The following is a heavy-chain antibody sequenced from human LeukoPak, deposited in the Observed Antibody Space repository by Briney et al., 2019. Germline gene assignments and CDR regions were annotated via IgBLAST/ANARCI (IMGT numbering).Heavy chain of an antibody. CDR1: GFTFSSYS. J-gene: IGHJ4*02. CDR3: ASPLGKNYDILTGYPDY. V-gene: IGHV3-21*01. D-gene: IGHD3-9*01. Sequence: GGSLRLSCAASGFTFSSYSMNWVRQAPGKGLEWVSSISSSSYIYYADSVKGRFTISRDNAKNSLYLQMNSLRAEDTAVYYCASPLGKNYDILTGYPDYWGQGTLVTVSS. CDR2: ISSSSYI.